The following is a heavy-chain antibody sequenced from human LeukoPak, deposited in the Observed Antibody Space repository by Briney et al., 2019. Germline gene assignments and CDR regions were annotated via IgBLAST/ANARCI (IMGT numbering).Heavy chain of an antibody. D-gene: IGHD6-13*01. CDR3: AKAGYSTSWFPRYDY. CDR2: ISGSGGST. Sequence: GGSLRLSCAASGFTFSAYWMHWVRQVPGKGLEWVSTISGSGGSTYYADSVKGRFTMSRDNSKNTLYLQMNSLRAEDTAVYYCAKAGYSTSWFPRYDYWGQGTLVTVSS. V-gene: IGHV3-23*01. CDR1: GFTFSAYW. J-gene: IGHJ4*02.